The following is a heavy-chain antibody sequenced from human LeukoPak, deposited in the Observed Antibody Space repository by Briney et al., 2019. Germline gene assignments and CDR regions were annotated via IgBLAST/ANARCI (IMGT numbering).Heavy chain of an antibody. CDR1: GFTFSSYA. D-gene: IGHD6-13*01. CDR2: ISGSGGST. V-gene: IGHV3-23*01. J-gene: IGHJ6*02. CDR3: AEDYAPSIAAAGQYYYYGMDV. Sequence: GGSLRLSCAASGFTFSSYAMSWVRQAPGKGLEWVSAISGSGGSTYYADSVKGRFTISRDNSKNTLYLQMNSLRAENTAVYYCAEDYAPSIAAAGQYYYYGMDVWGQGTTVTVSS.